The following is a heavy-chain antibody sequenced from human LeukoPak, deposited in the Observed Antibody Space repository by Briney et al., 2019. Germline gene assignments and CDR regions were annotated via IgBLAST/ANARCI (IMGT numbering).Heavy chain of an antibody. J-gene: IGHJ5*02. Sequence: PSETLSLTCTVSGGSISSGSYYWSWIRQPAGKGLEWIVRIYTSGSTNYNPSLKSRVTISVDTSKNQFSLKLSSVTAADTAVYYCARLRLGTSWFDPWGQGTLVTVSS. CDR1: GGSISSGSYY. V-gene: IGHV4-61*02. CDR3: ARLRLGTSWFDP. CDR2: IYTSGST. D-gene: IGHD3-16*01.